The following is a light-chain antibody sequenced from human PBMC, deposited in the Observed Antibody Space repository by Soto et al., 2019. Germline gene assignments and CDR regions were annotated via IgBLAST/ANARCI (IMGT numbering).Light chain of an antibody. V-gene: IGKV1-5*01. CDR3: QHYNSYSWT. CDR1: QSITIW. Sequence: DLQMAPFPSTLSASLGDRVTIACRASQSITIWLAWYQQKPGKVPKLLIFDASSLESGVPSRFSGSGSGTEFTPTISSLQPDDFATYYCQHYNSYSWTFGQGTK. J-gene: IGKJ1*01. CDR2: DAS.